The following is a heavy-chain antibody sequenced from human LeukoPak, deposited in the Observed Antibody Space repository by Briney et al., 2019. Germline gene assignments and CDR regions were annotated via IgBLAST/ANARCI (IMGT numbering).Heavy chain of an antibody. Sequence: ASVKVSCKASGYTFTGYYMHWVRQAPGQGLEWMGWINPNSGGTNYAQKLQGRVTMTTDTSTSTAYMELRSLRSDDTAVYYCARDVTEQQLPHGWFDPWGQGTLVTVSS. J-gene: IGHJ5*02. D-gene: IGHD6-13*01. CDR1: GYTFTGYY. CDR2: INPNSGGT. CDR3: ARDVTEQQLPHGWFDP. V-gene: IGHV1-2*02.